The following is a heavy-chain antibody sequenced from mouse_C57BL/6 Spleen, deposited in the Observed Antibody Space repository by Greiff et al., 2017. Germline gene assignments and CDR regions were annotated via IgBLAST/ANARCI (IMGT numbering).Heavy chain of an antibody. CDR1: GYTFTSYW. J-gene: IGHJ2*01. CDR3: ARRGENYYGSSQVGAFFDY. CDR2: IDPSDSET. Sequence: QVQLQQPGAELVRPGSSVKLSCKASGYTFTSYWMHWVKQRPIQGLEWIGNIDPSDSETHYNQKFKDKATLTVDKSSSTAYMQLSSLTSEDSAVYYCARRGENYYGSSQVGAFFDYWGQGTTLTVSS. V-gene: IGHV1-52*01. D-gene: IGHD1-1*01.